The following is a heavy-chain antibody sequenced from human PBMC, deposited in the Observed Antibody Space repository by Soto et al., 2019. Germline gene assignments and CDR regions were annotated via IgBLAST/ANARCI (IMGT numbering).Heavy chain of an antibody. CDR1: GGSISSGGYY. J-gene: IGHJ5*02. CDR2: IYYSGST. D-gene: IGHD2-2*01. V-gene: IGHV4-31*03. Sequence: QVQLQESGPGLVKPSQTLSLTCTVSGGSISSGGYYWSWIRQHPGKGLEWIGYIYYSGSTYYNPSLKGRATMSVDTSKSQFSLKLSSVTAADTAVYYCARGRSSTSPYPVGSWGQGTLVTVSS. CDR3: ARGRSSTSPYPVGS.